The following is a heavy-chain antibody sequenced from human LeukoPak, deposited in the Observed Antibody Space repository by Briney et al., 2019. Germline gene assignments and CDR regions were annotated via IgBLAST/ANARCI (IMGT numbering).Heavy chain of an antibody. CDR3: ARVGQAGYVGYPLDY. J-gene: IGHJ4*02. Sequence: GGSLRLSCAASGFTFSSYWMHWVRQAPGKGLMWVSRINSDGSSTSYADSVKGRFTISRDNAKNTLYLQMNSLRAEDTTVFYCARVGQAGYVGYPLDYRGQGTLVTVSS. V-gene: IGHV3-74*01. CDR2: INSDGSST. D-gene: IGHD5-12*01. CDR1: GFTFSSYW.